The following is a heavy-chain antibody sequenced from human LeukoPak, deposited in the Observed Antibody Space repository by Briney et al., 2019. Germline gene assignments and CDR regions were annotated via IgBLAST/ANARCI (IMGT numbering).Heavy chain of an antibody. CDR1: GFTFSSYS. J-gene: IGHJ4*02. D-gene: IGHD2-21*02. V-gene: IGHV3-23*01. CDR2: ISGGGGT. Sequence: GGSLRLSCAASGFTFSSYSMSWVRQAPGKGLEWVSGISGGGGTYYADSVKGRLTISRDNSKNTLYLQVNSLRAEDTGVYYCAKEPPYCGGDCYFLLDYWGQGTLVTVSS. CDR3: AKEPPYCGGDCYFLLDY.